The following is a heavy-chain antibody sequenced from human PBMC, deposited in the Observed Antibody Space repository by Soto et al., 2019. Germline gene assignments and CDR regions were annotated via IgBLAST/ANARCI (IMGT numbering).Heavy chain of an antibody. V-gene: IGHV1-18*01. CDR1: GYTFTSYG. CDR2: ISAYNGNT. CDR3: ARNKATTGNFDH. D-gene: IGHD1-1*01. J-gene: IGHJ4*02. Sequence: QVQLVQSGAEVKKPGASVKVSCKASGYTFTSYGISWVRQAPGQGLEWMGWISAYNGNTNYAQKLQGRVTMTTDTSTSTAHMELRGLRSYDTALDYWARNKATTGNFDHWGQGTLVTVSS.